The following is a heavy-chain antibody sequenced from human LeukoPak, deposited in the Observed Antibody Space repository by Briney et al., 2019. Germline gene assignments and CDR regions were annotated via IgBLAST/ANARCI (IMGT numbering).Heavy chain of an antibody. D-gene: IGHD6-13*01. Sequence: GGSLTLSCAASALNFTTIYMTWIRQAPGRGLEWVSLIYGDNAAYYAESVRGRFIISRDSLKNTLFLQMNSLRAEDTAVYYCVSSTGQQFIPYDYWGHGTHVTVSS. J-gene: IGHJ4*01. CDR1: ALNFTTIY. CDR2: IYGDNAA. CDR3: VSSTGQQFIPYDY. V-gene: IGHV3-66*02.